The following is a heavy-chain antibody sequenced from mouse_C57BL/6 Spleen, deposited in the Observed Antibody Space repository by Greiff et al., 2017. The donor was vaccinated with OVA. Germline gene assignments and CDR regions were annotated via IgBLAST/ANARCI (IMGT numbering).Heavy chain of an antibody. J-gene: IGHJ2*01. Sequence: EVKLQESGGGLVKPGGSLKLSCAASGFTFSDYGMHWVRQAPEKGLEWVAYISSGSSTIYYADTVKGRFTISRDNAKNTLFLQMTSLRSEDTAMYYCAMGDYFDYWGQGTTLTVSS. CDR3: AMGDYFDY. CDR1: GFTFSDYG. CDR2: ISSGSSTI. V-gene: IGHV5-17*01.